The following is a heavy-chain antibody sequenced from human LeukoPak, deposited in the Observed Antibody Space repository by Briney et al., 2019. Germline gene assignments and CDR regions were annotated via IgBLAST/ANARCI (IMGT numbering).Heavy chain of an antibody. V-gene: IGHV4-30-4*01. CDR3: ARVTTVMLFDY. Sequence: SETLSLTCTVSGGSLSSGDYYWSWIRQPPGKGLEWIGYIYYSGSTYYNPSLKSRVTISVDTSKNQFSLKLSSVTAADTAVYYCARVTTVMLFDYWGRGTLVTVSS. CDR2: IYYSGST. J-gene: IGHJ4*02. D-gene: IGHD4-17*01. CDR1: GGSLSSGDYY.